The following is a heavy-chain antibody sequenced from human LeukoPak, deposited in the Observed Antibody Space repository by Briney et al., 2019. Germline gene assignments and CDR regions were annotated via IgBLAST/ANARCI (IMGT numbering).Heavy chain of an antibody. D-gene: IGHD1-7*01. CDR3: AQSRITGTTDWFDP. CDR2: IDPSHSYT. Sequence: GSSLRISCKGSGYRFTSYWISWVSQMPGKGLEWLGRIDPSHSYTNYSPSFQGHVTISADKSISTAYLQWSSLKASDNAMYYCAQSRITGTTDWFDPWGEGTLVTVSS. V-gene: IGHV5-10-1*01. J-gene: IGHJ5*02. CDR1: GYRFTSYW.